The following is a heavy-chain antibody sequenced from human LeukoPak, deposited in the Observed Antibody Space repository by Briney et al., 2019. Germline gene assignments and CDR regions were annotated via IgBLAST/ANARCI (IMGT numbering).Heavy chain of an antibody. CDR1: GGSFSGYY. CDR2: IYYSGST. D-gene: IGHD3-22*01. Sequence: SETLSLTCAVYGGSFSGYYWSWIRQPPGKGLEWIGYIYYSGSTNYNPSLKSRVTISVDTSKNQFSLKLNSVTAADTAVYFCGRLDDYDYSAWWGQGILVTVSS. V-gene: IGHV4-59*08. CDR3: GRLDDYDYSAW. J-gene: IGHJ4*02.